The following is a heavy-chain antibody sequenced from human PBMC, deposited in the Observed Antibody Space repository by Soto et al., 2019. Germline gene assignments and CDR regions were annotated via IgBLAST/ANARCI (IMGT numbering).Heavy chain of an antibody. CDR1: GGSISNYY. V-gene: IGHV4-59*01. CDR2: MYYNGNS. D-gene: IGHD3-16*01. J-gene: IGHJ5*02. Sequence: SETLSLTCNVSGGSISNYYWTWVRQSPEKGLEWIGYMYYNGNSNYNPSLKSRVTISIDTSKNQFSLTLKSVTAADTAVYYCASGGNWFDPWGQGVLVTVSS. CDR3: ASGGNWFDP.